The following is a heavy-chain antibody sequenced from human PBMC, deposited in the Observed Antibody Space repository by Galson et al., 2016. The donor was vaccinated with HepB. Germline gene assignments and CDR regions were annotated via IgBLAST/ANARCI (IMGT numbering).Heavy chain of an antibody. D-gene: IGHD5-18*01. CDR3: ARDRGTAMFDY. J-gene: IGHJ4*02. CDR2: ISASNGDT. CDR1: GYTFNPYD. Sequence: SVKVSCKASGYTFNPYDINWVRQAPGQGLEWMGWISASNGDTSYAKNLQGRVTMARDISTSTAYMELRSLRSDDTAVYFCARDRGTAMFDYWGQGTLVTVSS. V-gene: IGHV1-18*01.